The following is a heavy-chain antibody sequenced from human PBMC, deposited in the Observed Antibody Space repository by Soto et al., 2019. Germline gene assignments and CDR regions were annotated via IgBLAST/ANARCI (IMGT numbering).Heavy chain of an antibody. J-gene: IGHJ1*01. V-gene: IGHV4-4*02. D-gene: IGHD1-26*01. Sequence: QVQLQESGPGLVKPSGTLSLTCAVSGGSISSSNWWSWVRQPPGKGLEWIGEIYHSGSTNYNPSLTGRVTISVDTSKNQFSLKLSSVTAADTAVYYCASTRGREAEYFQHWGQGTLVTVSS. CDR2: IYHSGST. CDR3: ASTRGREAEYFQH. CDR1: GGSISSSNW.